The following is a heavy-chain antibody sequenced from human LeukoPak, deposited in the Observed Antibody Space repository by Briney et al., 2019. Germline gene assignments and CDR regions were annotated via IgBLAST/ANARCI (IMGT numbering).Heavy chain of an antibody. CDR3: AKGYGTTGTASSNWFDP. J-gene: IGHJ5*02. CDR2: ITGSGGST. Sequence: GGSLRLSCAASGFTFSSYAMSWVRQAPGRGLEWVSAITGSGGSTYYADSVKGRFTISRDNSKNTLYLQMNSLRVEDTAVYYCAKGYGTTGTASSNWFDPWGQGTLVTVSS. CDR1: GFTFSSYA. V-gene: IGHV3-23*01. D-gene: IGHD1-1*01.